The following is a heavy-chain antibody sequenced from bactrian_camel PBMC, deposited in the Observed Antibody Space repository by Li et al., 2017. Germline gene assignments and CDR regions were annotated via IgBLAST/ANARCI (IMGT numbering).Heavy chain of an antibody. Sequence: ESGGGSVQAGGSLRLSCGASGYTYNRNCMAWFRQAPGKEREGVARIATGSGNTYYADSVKGRFTISQDNAKNTVYLQMNSLKPNDTSMYYCAASRWSGLTASQALSPYFYNSWGQGTQVTVS. V-gene: IGHV3S25*01. D-gene: IGHD3*01. J-gene: IGHJ6*01. CDR2: IATGSGNT. CDR1: GYTYNRNC. CDR3: AASRWSGLTASQALSPYFYNS.